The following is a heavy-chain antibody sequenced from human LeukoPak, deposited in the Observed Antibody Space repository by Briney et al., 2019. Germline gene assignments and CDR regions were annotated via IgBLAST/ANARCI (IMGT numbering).Heavy chain of an antibody. D-gene: IGHD2-21*02. CDR3: ARCGGDCYSRRAFDY. Sequence: PGGSLRLSCAASGFTFSSYWMGWVRQAPGKGLEWVANLKQDGSETQYVDSVKGRFIISRDNAKDSLYLQLNSLRAEDTAVYYCARCGGDCYSRRAFDYWGQGTLVTVSS. V-gene: IGHV3-7*01. J-gene: IGHJ4*02. CDR2: LKQDGSET. CDR1: GFTFSSYW.